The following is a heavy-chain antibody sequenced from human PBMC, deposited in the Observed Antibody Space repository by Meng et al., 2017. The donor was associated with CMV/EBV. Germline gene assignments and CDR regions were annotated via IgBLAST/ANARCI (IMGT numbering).Heavy chain of an antibody. CDR1: GFTVSSNY. D-gene: IGHD2-2*01. Sequence: GESLKISCAASGFTVSSNYMSWVRQAPGKGLEWVSVIYSGGSTYYADSVKGRFTISRDNSKNTLYLQMNSLRAEDTAVYYCARIGGYCSSTSCVGMDVWGQGTTVTVSS. J-gene: IGHJ6*02. CDR2: IYSGGST. V-gene: IGHV3-53*01. CDR3: ARIGGYCSSTSCVGMDV.